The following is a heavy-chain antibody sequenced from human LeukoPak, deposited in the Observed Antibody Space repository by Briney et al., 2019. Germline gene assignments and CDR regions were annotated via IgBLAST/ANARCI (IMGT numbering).Heavy chain of an antibody. D-gene: IGHD6-13*01. V-gene: IGHV3-30*18. CDR1: GFTLSSYG. CDR3: AKIAAAGTDY. Sequence: GRSLRLSCAASGFTLSSYGMHWVRQAPGKGLEWVAVISYDGSNKYYADPVKGRFTISRDNSKNTLYLQMNSLRAEDTAVYYCAKIAAAGTDYWGQGTLVTVSS. J-gene: IGHJ4*02. CDR2: ISYDGSNK.